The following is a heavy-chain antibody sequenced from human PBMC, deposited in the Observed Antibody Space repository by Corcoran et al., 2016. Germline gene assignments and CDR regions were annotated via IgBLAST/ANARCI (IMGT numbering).Heavy chain of an antibody. V-gene: IGHV3-15*01. CDR1: GFTFSNAW. CDR2: IKSKTDGGTT. D-gene: IGHD2-2*02. J-gene: IGHJ4*02. CDR3: TKVHCSSTSCYKNY. Sequence: EVQLVESGGGLVKPGGSLRLSCAASGFTFSNAWMSWVRQAPGKGLEWVGRIKSKTDGGTTEYAAPVKGRFTISRDDSKNTRYLQMNSLKTEDTAVDYCTKVHCSSTSCYKNYWGQGTLVTVSS.